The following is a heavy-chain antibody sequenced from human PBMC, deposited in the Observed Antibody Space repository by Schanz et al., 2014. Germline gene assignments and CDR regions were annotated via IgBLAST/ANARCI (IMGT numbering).Heavy chain of an antibody. D-gene: IGHD6-13*01. J-gene: IGHJ4*02. CDR1: GFTFSDYW. Sequence: DVHLLESGGGLIQPGGSLRLSCAASGFTFSDYWMSWVRQAPGKGPEWVANIKHDGSVKDYVDSVEGRFTISRDNAKRSLFLQMNSLRVEDTAVYFCVSQTGSPNYWGQGTLVTVSS. CDR2: IKHDGSVK. CDR3: VSQTGSPNY. V-gene: IGHV3-7*02.